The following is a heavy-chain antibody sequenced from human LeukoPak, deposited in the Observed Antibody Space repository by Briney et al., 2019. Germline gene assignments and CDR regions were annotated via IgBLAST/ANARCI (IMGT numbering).Heavy chain of an antibody. CDR1: GDSVSSNSAA. Sequence: SQTLSLTCAISGDSVSSNSAAWTWIRQSPARGLEWLGRTYYRSKWKNDYAVSVKSRITINPDTSKNQFSLQVNSVTPEDTAVYYCASDDKDGYIDYWGQGTLVTVSS. D-gene: IGHD5-24*01. CDR2: TYYRSKWKN. V-gene: IGHV6-1*01. J-gene: IGHJ4*02. CDR3: ASDDKDGYIDY.